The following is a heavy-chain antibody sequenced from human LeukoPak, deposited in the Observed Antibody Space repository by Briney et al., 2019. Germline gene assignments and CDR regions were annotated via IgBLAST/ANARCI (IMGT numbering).Heavy chain of an antibody. CDR1: GGTFSSYA. CDR3: ARERMVATKGNYYGMDV. V-gene: IGHV1-69*05. Sequence: SVKVSCKASGGTFSSYAISWVRQAPGQGLEWMGGIIPIFGTANYAQKFQGRVTITTDESTSTAYMELSSLRSEDTAVYYCARERMVATKGNYYGMDVWGQGTTVTVSS. CDR2: IIPIFGTA. D-gene: IGHD5-12*01. J-gene: IGHJ6*02.